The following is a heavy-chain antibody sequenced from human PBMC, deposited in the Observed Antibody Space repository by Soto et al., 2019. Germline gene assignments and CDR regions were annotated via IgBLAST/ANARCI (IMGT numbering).Heavy chain of an antibody. V-gene: IGHV4-4*07. CDR2: ISASGST. Sequence: TLSLTCAVSGGSISRYYWSLIRQPAGKGLEWIGRISASGSTNYNPSLKSRVVMSVDTSKSQFSLELNSVTAADTAVYYCARVGDTCGYYYNFDYWGQGTLVPVCS. CDR3: ARVGDTCGYYYNFDY. D-gene: IGHD3-22*01. CDR1: GGSISRYY. J-gene: IGHJ4*02.